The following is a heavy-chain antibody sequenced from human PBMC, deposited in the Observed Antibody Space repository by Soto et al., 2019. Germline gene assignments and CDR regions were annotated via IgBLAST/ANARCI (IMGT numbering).Heavy chain of an antibody. CDR1: GFTFTSYA. D-gene: IGHD4-4*01. CDR2: ISYDGSTK. CDR3: ARGTTKYYYYGMDV. J-gene: IGHJ6*02. Sequence: QVQLVESGGGVVQPGRSLRLSCAASGFTFTSYALYWVRQAPGMGLEWVAVISYDGSTKYYADSARGRFTISRDNSKNTLYLEMNILRPEDTAVYYCARGTTKYYYYGMDVWGQGTTVTVSS. V-gene: IGHV3-30-3*01.